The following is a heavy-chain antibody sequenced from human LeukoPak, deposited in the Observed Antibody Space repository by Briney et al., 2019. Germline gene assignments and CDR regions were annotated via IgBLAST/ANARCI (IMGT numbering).Heavy chain of an antibody. CDR3: ARLGAGPSIYFFDY. Sequence: PSEALSLTCTVSGGSISSHSYYWAWIRQPPGKGLEWIGSIYYSGITYYNPSLKSRVTISVDTSKNQFSLKLSSVTASGTAVYYCARLGAGPSIYFFDYWAQGTLITVSS. D-gene: IGHD3-16*01. CDR2: IYYSGIT. V-gene: IGHV4-39*01. CDR1: GGSISSHSYY. J-gene: IGHJ4*02.